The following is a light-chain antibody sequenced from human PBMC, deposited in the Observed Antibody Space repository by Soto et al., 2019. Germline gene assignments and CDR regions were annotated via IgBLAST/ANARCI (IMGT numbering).Light chain of an antibody. CDR2: AAS. Sequence: DIQMTQSPSSVSASVGDRVTITCRASQDISSWVAWYQQKPGKAPKLLISAASSLQSGVPRRFSGSGSGTDFTRIISSLQPEDFATDFCQQGDSFPFTFGGGTKVEIK. V-gene: IGKV1-12*01. CDR1: QDISSW. J-gene: IGKJ4*01. CDR3: QQGDSFPFT.